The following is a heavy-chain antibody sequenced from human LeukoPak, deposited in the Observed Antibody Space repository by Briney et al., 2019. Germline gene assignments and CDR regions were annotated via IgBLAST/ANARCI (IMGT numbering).Heavy chain of an antibody. D-gene: IGHD6-13*01. Sequence: GGSLRLSCAASGFTFSSYSMNWVRQAPGKGLEWVSSISSSSSYIYYADSVKGRSTISRDNAKNSLYLQMNSLRAEDTAVYYCARTIAAAGTLDFDYWGQGTLVTVSS. V-gene: IGHV3-21*01. CDR2: ISSSSSYI. J-gene: IGHJ4*02. CDR3: ARTIAAAGTLDFDY. CDR1: GFTFSSYS.